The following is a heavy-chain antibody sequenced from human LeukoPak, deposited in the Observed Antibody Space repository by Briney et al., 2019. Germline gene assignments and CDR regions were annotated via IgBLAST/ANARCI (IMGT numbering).Heavy chain of an antibody. CDR1: GFTFSSNW. CDR2: INEDGSTT. D-gene: IGHD2-15*01. CDR3: ARDGGGSNDAFDI. Sequence: GGSLRLSCAASGFTFSSNWMHWVRQAPGKGQVWESRINEDGSTTNYADSVKGRSTIFRDNAKNTLYLQMNSLRAEDTAVYYCARDGGGSNDAFDIWGQGTMVTVSS. V-gene: IGHV3-74*01. J-gene: IGHJ3*02.